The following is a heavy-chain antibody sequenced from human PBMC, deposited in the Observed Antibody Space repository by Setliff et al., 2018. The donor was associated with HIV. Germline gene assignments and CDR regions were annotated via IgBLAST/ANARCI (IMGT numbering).Heavy chain of an antibody. CDR3: ARRRYYDSSGKSYFDY. Sequence: SETLSLTCTVSGGSVNSATYYWSWIRQHPGKGLEWIGYIDYSGSAFYNPSLKSRITISVDTSKNQFSLRMKSVTAADTAMYYCARRRYYDSSGKSYFDYWGQGTLVTVSS. J-gene: IGHJ4*02. CDR1: GGSVNSATYY. CDR2: IDYSGSA. V-gene: IGHV4-31*03. D-gene: IGHD3-22*01.